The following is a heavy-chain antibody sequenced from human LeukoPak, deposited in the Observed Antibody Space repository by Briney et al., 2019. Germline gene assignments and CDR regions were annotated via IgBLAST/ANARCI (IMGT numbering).Heavy chain of an antibody. J-gene: IGHJ5*02. CDR1: GGSISSYY. CDR3: ARDRGQQLAPYNWFDP. D-gene: IGHD6-13*01. V-gene: IGHV4-59*01. CDR2: IYYSGST. Sequence: SETLSLTCTVSGGSISSYYWSWIRQPPGKGLEWIGYIYYSGSTNYNPSLKSRVTISVDTSKNQFSLKLSSVTAADTAVYYCARDRGQQLAPYNWFDPWGQGTLVTVSS.